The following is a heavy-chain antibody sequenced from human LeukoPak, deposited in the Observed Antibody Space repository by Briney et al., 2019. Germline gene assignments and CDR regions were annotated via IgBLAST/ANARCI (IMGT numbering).Heavy chain of an antibody. CDR3: ARVELAPYFYYMDV. CDR1: GFNISSYE. V-gene: IGHV3-48*03. Sequence: GGSLRLSCAASGFNISSYEMNWVRQAPGKGLEWVSYISSSGSTIYYADSVKGRFTISRDNAKNSLYLQMNSLRAEDTAVYYCARVELAPYFYYMDVWGKGTTVTVSS. CDR2: ISSSGSTI. D-gene: IGHD1-7*01. J-gene: IGHJ6*03.